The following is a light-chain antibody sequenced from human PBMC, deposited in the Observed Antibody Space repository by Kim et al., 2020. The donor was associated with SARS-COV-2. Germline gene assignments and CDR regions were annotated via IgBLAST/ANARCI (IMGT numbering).Light chain of an antibody. CDR2: DKN. Sequence: GQKVTISCSGSSSNIGNNYVSWYQQLPGTAPKLLIYDKNKRPSGIPDRFAGSKSGTSATLGITGLQTGDEADYYCGTWDSSLSAWVFGGGTQLTVL. CDR3: GTWDSSLSAWV. J-gene: IGLJ3*02. CDR1: SSNIGNNY. V-gene: IGLV1-51*01.